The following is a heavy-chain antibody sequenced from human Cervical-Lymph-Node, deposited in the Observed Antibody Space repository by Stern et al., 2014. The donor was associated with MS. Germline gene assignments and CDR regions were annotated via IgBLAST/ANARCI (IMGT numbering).Heavy chain of an antibody. CDR3: ARPSTGGYTYGGNFDY. CDR1: GYTFINYY. V-gene: IGHV1-46*03. CDR2: ISPSGSTA. Sequence: QVQLVQSGAEVKKPGASVKVSCEASGYTFINYYIHWVRQAPGQGLEWMGGISPSGSTANYAQKFQGRVTMTRDTSTSTVYMELSSLRSEDTALYYCARPSTGGYTYGGNFDYWGQGALVTVSS. J-gene: IGHJ4*02. D-gene: IGHD5-18*01.